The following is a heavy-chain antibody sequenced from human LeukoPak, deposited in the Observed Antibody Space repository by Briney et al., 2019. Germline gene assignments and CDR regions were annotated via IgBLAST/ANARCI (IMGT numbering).Heavy chain of an antibody. D-gene: IGHD4-17*01. Sequence: GGSLRLSCAASGFTFSSYSMNWFRQAPGKGLGWVSSISSSSSYIYYEDSVKGRFTISRDNAKNSLYLQMNSLRGEDTAVYYCARVEDDFGDHYFGMDVWGQGTTVTVSS. V-gene: IGHV3-21*01. CDR3: ARVEDDFGDHYFGMDV. J-gene: IGHJ6*02. CDR1: GFTFSSYS. CDR2: ISSSSSYI.